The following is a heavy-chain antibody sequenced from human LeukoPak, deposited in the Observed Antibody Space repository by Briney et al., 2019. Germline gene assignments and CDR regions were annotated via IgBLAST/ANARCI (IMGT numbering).Heavy chain of an antibody. V-gene: IGHV3-30*04. J-gene: IGHJ3*02. Sequence: PGGSLRLSCAASGFTFSSYVMHWVRQAPGKGLEWVAVISYDGSNKYYADSVKGRFTISRDNSKNTLYLQMNSLRAEDTAMYYCARGRPMIVVADAFDIWGQGTTVTVSS. D-gene: IGHD3-22*01. CDR3: ARGRPMIVVADAFDI. CDR1: GFTFSSYV. CDR2: ISYDGSNK.